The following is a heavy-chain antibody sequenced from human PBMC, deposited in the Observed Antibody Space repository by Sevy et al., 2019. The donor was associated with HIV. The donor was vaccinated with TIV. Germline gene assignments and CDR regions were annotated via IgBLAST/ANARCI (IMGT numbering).Heavy chain of an antibody. D-gene: IGHD3-22*01. J-gene: IGHJ4*02. CDR2: ITASAASP. CDR1: GFTFSSYA. Sequence: QLGGVRLSCAASGFTFSSYAMTWVRQAPGKGLEWVSSITASAASPYYADSVKGRFTISRDNSQNTLSLQMNSLRAGDTAIHYCAKGNSAYYYDYWGQGTLVTVSS. V-gene: IGHV3-23*01. CDR3: AKGNSAYYYDY.